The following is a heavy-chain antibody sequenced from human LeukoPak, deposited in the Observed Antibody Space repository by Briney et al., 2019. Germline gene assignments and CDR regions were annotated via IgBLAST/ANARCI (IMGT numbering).Heavy chain of an antibody. Sequence: GGSLRLSCVASGITFSNYAVSWVRQAPGKGLEWVSAISGSGGSTYYAGSVKGRFTISRDNSKNTLYLQMNSLRAEDTAVYYCAKPLGIAVAGTFDYWGQGTLVTVSS. CDR1: GITFSNYA. CDR3: AKPLGIAVAGTFDY. CDR2: ISGSGGST. V-gene: IGHV3-23*01. D-gene: IGHD6-19*01. J-gene: IGHJ4*02.